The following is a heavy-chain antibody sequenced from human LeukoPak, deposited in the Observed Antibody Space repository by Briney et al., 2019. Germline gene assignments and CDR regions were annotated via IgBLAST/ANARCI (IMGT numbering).Heavy chain of an antibody. CDR3: ARNRAYSSGWYPTDY. V-gene: IGHV3-74*01. Sequence: PGGSLRLSCAASGFTFSSYWMHWVRQAPGKGLVWVSRINSDGSSTNYADSVKGRFTISRDNAKNTLYLQMNSLRAEDTAMYYCARNRAYSSGWYPTDYWGQGTLVTVSS. CDR2: INSDGSST. CDR1: GFTFSSYW. D-gene: IGHD6-19*01. J-gene: IGHJ4*02.